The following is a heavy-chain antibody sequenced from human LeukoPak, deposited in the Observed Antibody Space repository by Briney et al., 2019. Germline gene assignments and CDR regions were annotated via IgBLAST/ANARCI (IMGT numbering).Heavy chain of an antibody. CDR2: IYYSGST. CDR1: GGSISSSGYY. V-gene: IGHV4-39*01. D-gene: IGHD6-19*01. CDR3: ASSGWQNWFDP. J-gene: IGHJ5*02. Sequence: PSETLSLTCTVSGGSISSSGYYWGWIRQPPGKGLEWIGSIYYSGSTYYNLSLKSRVTIPVDTSKNQFSLKLSSVTAADTAVYYCASSGWQNWFDPWGQGTLVTVSS.